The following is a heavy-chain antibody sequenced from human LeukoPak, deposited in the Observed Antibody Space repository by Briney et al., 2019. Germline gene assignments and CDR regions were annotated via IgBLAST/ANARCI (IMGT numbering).Heavy chain of an antibody. CDR1: GFTFRNYV. Sequence: GGSLRLSCTASGFTFRNYVMSWVRQAPGKELEWVSSIRSSGDDTSSADSVKGRFTIFRDNSKSTLYLQMNSLRAEDTAIYYCAKVRPPPGSGWYGGDDYWGQGTLVTVSP. CDR2: IRSSGDDT. J-gene: IGHJ4*02. V-gene: IGHV3-23*01. D-gene: IGHD6-19*01. CDR3: AKVRPPPGSGWYGGDDY.